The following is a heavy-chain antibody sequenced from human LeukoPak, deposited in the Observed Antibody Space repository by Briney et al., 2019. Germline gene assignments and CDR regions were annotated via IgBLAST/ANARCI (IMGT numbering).Heavy chain of an antibody. Sequence: PSQTLSLTCTVSGGSISSGSYYWSWIRQPAGKGLEWIGRIYTSGSTNYNPSLKSRVTISVDTSKNQFSLKLSSVTAADTAVYYCATVAHSSSRPVDYWGQGTLVTVSS. V-gene: IGHV4-61*02. D-gene: IGHD6-6*01. CDR2: IYTSGST. J-gene: IGHJ4*02. CDR1: GGSISSGSYY. CDR3: ATVAHSSSRPVDY.